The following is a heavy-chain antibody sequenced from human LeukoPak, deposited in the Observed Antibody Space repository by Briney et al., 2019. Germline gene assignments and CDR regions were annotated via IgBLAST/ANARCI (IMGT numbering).Heavy chain of an antibody. CDR2: ISAYNGNT. Sequence: ASVKVSCKASGYTFTSYGISWVRQAPGQGLEWMGWISAYNGNTNYAQKLQGRVTMTTDTSASTAYMELRSLRSDDTAVYYCARTTDQYRENWFDPWGQGTLVTVSS. D-gene: IGHD5-12*01. CDR3: ARTTDQYRENWFDP. CDR1: GYTFTSYG. V-gene: IGHV1-18*01. J-gene: IGHJ5*02.